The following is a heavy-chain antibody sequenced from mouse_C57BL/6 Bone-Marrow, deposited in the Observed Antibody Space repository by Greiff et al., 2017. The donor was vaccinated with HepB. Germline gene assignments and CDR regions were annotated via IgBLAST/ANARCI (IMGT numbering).Heavy chain of an antibody. CDR2: IDPSDSYT. V-gene: IGHV1-59*01. Sequence: VQLQQPGAELVRPGTSVKLSCKASGYTFTSYWMHWVKQRPGQGLEWIGVIDPSDSYTNYNQKFKGKATLTVDTSSSTAYMQLSSLTSEDSAVYYCARESHYGSFFMDYWGQGTSVTVSS. D-gene: IGHD1-1*01. J-gene: IGHJ4*01. CDR3: ARESHYGSFFMDY. CDR1: GYTFTSYW.